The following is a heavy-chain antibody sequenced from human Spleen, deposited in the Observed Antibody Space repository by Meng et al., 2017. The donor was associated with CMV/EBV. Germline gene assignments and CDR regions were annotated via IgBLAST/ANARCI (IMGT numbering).Heavy chain of an antibody. CDR2: ISGSGDTT. V-gene: IGHV3-23*01. J-gene: IGHJ4*02. D-gene: IGHD2-2*01. CDR1: GFTFSSYA. Sequence: GESLKISCAASGFTFSSYAMSWVRQAPGKGLEWVSRISGSGDTTFYADSVKGRFTISSDNSKSTLYLQMNSLRAEDTALYFCARSPFGLYCTSTSCHYFDHWGQGALVTVSS. CDR3: ARSPFGLYCTSTSCHYFDH.